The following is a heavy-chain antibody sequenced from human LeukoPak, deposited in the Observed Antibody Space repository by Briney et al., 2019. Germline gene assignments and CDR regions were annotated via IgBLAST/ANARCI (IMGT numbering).Heavy chain of an antibody. CDR2: TYYRSKWYS. CDR1: GDIVSSNSAA. J-gene: IGHJ6*02. V-gene: IGHV6-1*01. CDR3: ARDGGYNYGMDV. D-gene: IGHD2-2*02. Sequence: SQTLSLTCVISGDIVSSNSAAWNWIRQSPSRGLEWLGRTYYRSKWYSYSAVSVKSRIIINPDTSKNQFSLQLNSVTPEDTAVYYCARDGGYNYGMDVWGQGTTVTVSS.